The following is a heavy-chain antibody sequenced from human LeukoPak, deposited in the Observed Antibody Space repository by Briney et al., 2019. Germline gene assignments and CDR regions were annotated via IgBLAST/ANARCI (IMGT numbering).Heavy chain of an antibody. J-gene: IGHJ2*01. V-gene: IGHV4-34*01. D-gene: IGHD2-15*01. Sequence: PSETLSLTCAVYGGSFSGYYWSWIRQPPGKGLEWIGEINHSGSTNYNPSLESRVTISVDTSKNQFSLKLSSVTAADTAVYYCARLEEKRRGSYWYFDLWGRGTLVTVSS. CDR2: INHSGST. CDR1: GGSFSGYY. CDR3: ARLEEKRRGSYWYFDL.